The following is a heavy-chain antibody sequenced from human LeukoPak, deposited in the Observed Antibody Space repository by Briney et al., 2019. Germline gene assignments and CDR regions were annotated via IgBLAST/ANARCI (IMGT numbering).Heavy chain of an antibody. D-gene: IGHD6-19*01. CDR2: ISSSSSYI. V-gene: IGHV3-21*01. CDR3: AREVSVAAHPPRFDY. J-gene: IGHJ4*02. CDR1: GFTFSSYS. Sequence: GGSLRLSCAASGFTFSSYSMNWVRQAPGKGLEWVSSISSSSSYIYYADSVKGRFTISRDNAKNSLYLQMNSLRAEDTAVYYCAREVSVAAHPPRFDYWGQGTLVTVSS.